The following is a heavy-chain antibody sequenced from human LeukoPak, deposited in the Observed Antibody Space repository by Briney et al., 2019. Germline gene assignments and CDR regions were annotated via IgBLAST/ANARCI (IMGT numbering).Heavy chain of an antibody. D-gene: IGHD3-10*01. J-gene: IGHJ3*02. CDR2: INHSGST. Sequence: SETLSLTCAVYGGSFSGCYWSWIRQPPGKGLEWIGEINHSGSTNYNPSLKSRVTISVDTSKNQFSLKLSSVTAADTAVYYCASPSAMVRGDAFDIWGQGTMVTVSS. CDR3: ASPSAMVRGDAFDI. V-gene: IGHV4-34*01. CDR1: GGSFSGCY.